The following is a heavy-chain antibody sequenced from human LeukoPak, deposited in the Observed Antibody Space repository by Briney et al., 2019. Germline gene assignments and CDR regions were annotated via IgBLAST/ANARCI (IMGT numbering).Heavy chain of an antibody. CDR1: GGTFSSYE. CDR2: IIPIFGTA. Sequence: SVKVSCKASGGTFSSYEISWVRQAPGQGLEWMGGIIPIFGTANYAQKFQGRVTITADESTSTAYMELSSLRSEDTAVYYCASFLSSGYYDDYWGQGTLVTVSS. D-gene: IGHD3-22*01. CDR3: ASFLSSGYYDDY. V-gene: IGHV1-69*01. J-gene: IGHJ4*02.